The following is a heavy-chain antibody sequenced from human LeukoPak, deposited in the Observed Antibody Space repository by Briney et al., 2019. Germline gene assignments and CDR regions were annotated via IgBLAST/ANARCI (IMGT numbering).Heavy chain of an antibody. CDR2: ISWDSGSI. J-gene: IGHJ4*02. CDR3: AKDNRRHYTSGPNPDSLH. Sequence: GGSLRLSCAGSGFIFNNYAMHWVRQPPGKGLEWVSGISWDSGSIDYADSVKGRFTISRDNAKNSLYLQMNSLRVEDTAFYYCAKDNRRHYTSGPNPDSLHWGQGALVTVSS. V-gene: IGHV3-9*01. CDR1: GFIFNNYA. D-gene: IGHD6-19*01.